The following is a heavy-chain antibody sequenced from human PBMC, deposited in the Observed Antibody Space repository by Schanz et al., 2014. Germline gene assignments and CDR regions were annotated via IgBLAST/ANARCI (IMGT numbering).Heavy chain of an antibody. CDR2: IGGSGDST. Sequence: EVQLLESGGGLVQPGGSLRISCAASGFTFSGYAMSWVRQAPGKGLEWVSGIGGSGDSTHYADSVKGRFIISRDNSKNTLYLQVNSLRAEDTAVYYCARDHQWLARYYMDVWGKGTTXTVSS. CDR1: GFTFSGYA. CDR3: ARDHQWLARYYMDV. D-gene: IGHD6-19*01. J-gene: IGHJ6*03. V-gene: IGHV3-23*01.